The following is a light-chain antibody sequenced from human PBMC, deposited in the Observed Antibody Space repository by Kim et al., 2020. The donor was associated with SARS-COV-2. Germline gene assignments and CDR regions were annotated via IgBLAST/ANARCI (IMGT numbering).Light chain of an antibody. CDR1: QSVSSY. CDR2: DAS. J-gene: IGKJ1*01. V-gene: IGKV3-11*01. Sequence: PWSPGPRAPLFCRASQSVSSYLAWYQQNPGQAPRLLIFDASNRATGIPARFSGSGSGTDFTLTISSLGPEDFAVYYCQQRGDWPTFGQGTKVDIK. CDR3: QQRGDWPT.